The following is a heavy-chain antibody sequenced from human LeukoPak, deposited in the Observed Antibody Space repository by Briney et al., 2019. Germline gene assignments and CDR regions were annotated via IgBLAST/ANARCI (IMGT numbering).Heavy chain of an antibody. V-gene: IGHV4-59*01. Sequence: SETLSLTCTVSGGSISNYYWTWIRQPPGRGLEWIGYIYNTGSASYNPSLKTRVTISVDKSKNQFSLKMSSVTAADTAVYYCARREAVTKRYYFDYWGQGTLVTVS. CDR2: IYNTGSA. J-gene: IGHJ4*02. D-gene: IGHD2-8*01. CDR1: GGSISNYY. CDR3: ARREAVTKRYYFDY.